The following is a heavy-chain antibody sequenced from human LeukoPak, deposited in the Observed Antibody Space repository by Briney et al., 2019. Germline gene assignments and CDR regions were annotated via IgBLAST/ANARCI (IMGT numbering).Heavy chain of an antibody. V-gene: IGHV4-34*01. CDR3: ARRGSWTYYYAMDV. CDR2: IRHNGST. D-gene: IGHD6-13*01. CDR1: GGSFNVYD. Sequence: SEILSLTCYVTGGSFNVYDRSWIRKAPGKGLEWIGEIRHNGSTNYNPSLKGRVTVSVDTSKNQFSLRLTSVTAADTAVYYCARRGSWTYYYAMDVWGQGTTVTVSS. J-gene: IGHJ6*02.